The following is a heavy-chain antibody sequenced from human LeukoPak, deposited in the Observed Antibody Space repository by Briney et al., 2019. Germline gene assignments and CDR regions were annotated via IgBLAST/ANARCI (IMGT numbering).Heavy chain of an antibody. V-gene: IGHV1-18*01. Sequence: ASVKVSCKASGYTFTSYGISWVRQAPGQGLEWMGWSSAYNGNTNYVQKFQGRVTMTTDTSTSTAYMELRSLRSDDTAVFYCVRDLGVDTSMIFFDFWGQGTLVTVSS. CDR1: GYTFTSYG. J-gene: IGHJ4*02. CDR3: VRDLGVDTSMIFFDF. D-gene: IGHD5-18*01. CDR2: SSAYNGNT.